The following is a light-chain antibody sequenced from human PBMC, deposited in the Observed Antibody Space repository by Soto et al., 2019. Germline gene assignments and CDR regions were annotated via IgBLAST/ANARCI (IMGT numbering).Light chain of an antibody. Sequence: EIVMTQSPATLSVSPGERATLSCRASQSVSVNLAWYQQKPGQAPRLLIYGASTRATDIPARFSGSGSGTEFTLTISSLQSEDFAVYYCQQYNDWPLTFGPGTKVDIK. J-gene: IGKJ3*01. CDR1: QSVSVN. CDR2: GAS. CDR3: QQYNDWPLT. V-gene: IGKV3-15*01.